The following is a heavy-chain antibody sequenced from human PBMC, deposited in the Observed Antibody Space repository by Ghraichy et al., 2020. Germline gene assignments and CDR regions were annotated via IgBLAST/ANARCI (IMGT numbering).Heavy chain of an antibody. J-gene: IGHJ4*02. CDR3: ARDYGSGSISYYFDY. Sequence: GGSLRLSCAASGFTFSSFSMNWVRQAPGKGLEWVSYISSSSSTIYYADSVKGRFTISRDNAKNSLYLQLSSLRAEDTAVYYCARDYGSGSISYYFDYWGQGTLVTVSS. V-gene: IGHV3-48*01. CDR1: GFTFSSFS. D-gene: IGHD6-19*01. CDR2: ISSSSSTI.